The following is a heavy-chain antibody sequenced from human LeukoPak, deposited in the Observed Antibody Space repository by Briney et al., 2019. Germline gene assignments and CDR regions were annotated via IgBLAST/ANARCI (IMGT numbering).Heavy chain of an antibody. CDR2: ISSSGSTI. J-gene: IGHJ6*03. V-gene: IGHV3-11*01. CDR1: GFTFSDYY. CDR3: ARKYGDYYYYYMDV. D-gene: IGHD2-2*01. Sequence: AGGSLRLSCAASGFTFSDYYMSWIRQAPGKGLEWVSYISSSGSTIYYADSVKGRFTISRDNAKNSLYLQMNSLRAEDTAVYYCARKYGDYYYYYMDVWGKGTTVTISS.